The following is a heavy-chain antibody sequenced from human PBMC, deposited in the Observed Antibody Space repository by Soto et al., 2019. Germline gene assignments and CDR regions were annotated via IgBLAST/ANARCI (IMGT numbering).Heavy chain of an antibody. V-gene: IGHV3-30-3*01. Sequence: PGGFLRLSCAASGFTFSSYAMHWVRQAPGKGLEWVAVISYDGSNKYYADSVKGRFTISRDNSKNTLYLQMNSLRAEDTAVYYCARDPNCSGGSRDYGVYYFDYWGQGTLVTVSS. CDR3: ARDPNCSGGSRDYGVYYFDY. J-gene: IGHJ4*02. CDR2: ISYDGSNK. CDR1: GFTFSSYA. D-gene: IGHD2-15*01.